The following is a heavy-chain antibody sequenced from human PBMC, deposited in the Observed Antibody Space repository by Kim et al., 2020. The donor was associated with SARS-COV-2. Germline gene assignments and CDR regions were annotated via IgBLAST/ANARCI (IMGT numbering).Heavy chain of an antibody. D-gene: IGHD3-22*01. CDR2: ISSSSSYI. CDR3: ARDSTYYYDSSGYYYVAFFDY. V-gene: IGHV3-21*01. J-gene: IGHJ4*02. Sequence: GGSLRLSCAASGFTFSSYSMNWVRQAPGKGLEWVSSISSSSSYIYYADSVKGRFTISRDNAKNSLYLQMNSLRAEDTAVYYCARDSTYYYDSSGYYYVAFFDYWGQGTLVTVSS. CDR1: GFTFSSYS.